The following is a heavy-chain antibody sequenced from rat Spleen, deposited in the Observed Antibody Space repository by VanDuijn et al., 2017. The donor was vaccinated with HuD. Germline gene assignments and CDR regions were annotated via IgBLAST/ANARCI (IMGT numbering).Heavy chain of an antibody. CDR3: TRHGYTDYFDY. D-gene: IGHD1-9*01. CDR2: ISSDGGRN. J-gene: IGHJ2*01. CDR1: GFTFSDYG. Sequence: EVQLVESGGGLVQPGRSLKLSCAASGFTFSDYGMAWVRQSPTKGLEWVTTISSDGGRNFYRDSVKGRFTISRDNAKSSLYLQMDSLRSEDTATYYCTRHGYTDYFDYWGQGVMVTVSS. V-gene: IGHV5-29*01.